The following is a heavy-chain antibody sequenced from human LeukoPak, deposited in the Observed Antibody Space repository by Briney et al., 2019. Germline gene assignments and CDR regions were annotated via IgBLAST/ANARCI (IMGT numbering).Heavy chain of an antibody. J-gene: IGHJ4*02. Sequence: SETLSLTCTVSGGSITSNYWSWIRQPPGKGLDWIGYIYNSGSTKYNPSLKSRVTMSLDTSKNQFSLKLSSVTAADTAVYYCARSGDRPGFDYWGQGTLVTVSS. CDR3: ARSGDRPGFDY. CDR2: IYNSGST. D-gene: IGHD7-27*01. CDR1: GGSITSNY. V-gene: IGHV4-59*01.